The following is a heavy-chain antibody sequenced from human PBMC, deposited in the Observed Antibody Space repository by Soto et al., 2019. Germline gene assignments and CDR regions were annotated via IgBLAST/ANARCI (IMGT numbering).Heavy chain of an antibody. J-gene: IGHJ6*02. V-gene: IGHV6-1*01. CDR1: GDSVSSNSAA. CDR2: TYYRSKWYN. Sequence: SQTLSLTCAISGDSVSSNSAAWNWIRQSPSRGLEWLGRTYYRSKWYNDYAVSVKSRITINPDTSKNQFSLQLNSVNPEDTFVYYCARDDPPSLHFVFWSGYYTDDYYYYGMDVWGQGTTVTVSS. D-gene: IGHD3-3*01. CDR3: ARDDPPSLHFVFWSGYYTDDYYYYGMDV.